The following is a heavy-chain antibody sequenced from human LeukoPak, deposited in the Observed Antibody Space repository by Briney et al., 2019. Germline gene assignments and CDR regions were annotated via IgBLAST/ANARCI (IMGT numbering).Heavy chain of an antibody. Sequence: GGSLRLSCAASGFTFSASAMHWVRQASGKGLEWVGRIRSKADTYATSCAASVKGRFSISRDDSKNTAYLQMNSLKTEDTAVYYCTREYSSGWPFDYWGQGTLVTVSS. D-gene: IGHD6-19*01. CDR1: GFTFSASA. J-gene: IGHJ4*02. CDR2: IRSKADTYAT. V-gene: IGHV3-73*01. CDR3: TREYSSGWPFDY.